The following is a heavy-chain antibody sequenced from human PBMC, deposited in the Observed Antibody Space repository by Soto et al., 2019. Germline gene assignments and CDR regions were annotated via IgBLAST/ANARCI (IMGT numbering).Heavy chain of an antibody. Sequence: DEQLLESGGGSIQPGGSLRLSCAASGFSFSSFGMSWVRQAPGKGLEWVSSISASGDATHYTDSVKGRFTISRDNSKNTLYLQMNSLRAEDMALYYCAKTTGLIAPLVCWGQGTLVTFSS. CDR3: AKTTGLIAPLVC. D-gene: IGHD4-17*01. V-gene: IGHV3-23*01. J-gene: IGHJ4*02. CDR2: ISASGDAT. CDR1: GFSFSSFG.